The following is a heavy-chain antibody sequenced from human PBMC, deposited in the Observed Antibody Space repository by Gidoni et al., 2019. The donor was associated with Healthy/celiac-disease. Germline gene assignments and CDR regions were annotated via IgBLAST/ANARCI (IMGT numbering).Heavy chain of an antibody. V-gene: IGHV3-23*01. CDR2: ISGSGGST. Sequence: EVQLLESGGGLVQPGGSLRLSCAASGFTFSSYAMSWVRQAPGKGLEWVSAISGSGGSTYYADSVKGRFTISRDNSKNTLYLQMNSLRAEDTAVYYCAKPRIAAAGFEATIDYWGQGTLVTVSS. D-gene: IGHD6-13*01. CDR1: GFTFSSYA. J-gene: IGHJ4*02. CDR3: AKPRIAAAGFEATIDY.